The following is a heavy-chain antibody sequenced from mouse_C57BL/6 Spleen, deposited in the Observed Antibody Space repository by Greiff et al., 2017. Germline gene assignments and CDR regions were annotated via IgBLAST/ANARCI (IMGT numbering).Heavy chain of an antibody. Sequence: VKLQQSGAELVKPGASVKISCKASGYAFSSYWMNWVKQRPGKGLEWIGQIYPGDGDTNYNGKFKGKATLTADKSSSTAYMQLSSLTSEDSAVYFCARSTTVVAIDYWGQGTTLTVSS. V-gene: IGHV1-80*01. CDR2: IYPGDGDT. D-gene: IGHD1-1*01. J-gene: IGHJ2*01. CDR1: GYAFSSYW. CDR3: ARSTTVVAIDY.